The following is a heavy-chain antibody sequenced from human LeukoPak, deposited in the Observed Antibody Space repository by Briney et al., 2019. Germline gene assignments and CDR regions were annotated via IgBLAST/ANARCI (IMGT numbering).Heavy chain of an antibody. D-gene: IGHD6-13*01. V-gene: IGHV1-2*04. J-gene: IGHJ5*02. CDR2: INPNSGGT. Sequence: ASVKVSCKASGYTFTGYYMHWVRQAPGQGLEWMGWINPNSGGTNYAQKFQGWVTMTRDTSISTAYMELSRLRSDDTAVYYCARDFTYSSSTWFDPWGRGTLVTVSS. CDR1: GYTFTGYY. CDR3: ARDFTYSSSTWFDP.